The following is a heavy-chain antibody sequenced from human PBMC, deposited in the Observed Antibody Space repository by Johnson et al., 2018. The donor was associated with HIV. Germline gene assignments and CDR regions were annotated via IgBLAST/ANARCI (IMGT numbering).Heavy chain of an antibody. CDR3: ARGALQRGSWYGRDAFDI. Sequence: EVQLVESGGGLVQPGGSLRLSCSASGFSVRSNYMTWVRQAPGKGLECVSLISWSGGSTYYADSVTGRFTIARDNSKNSLYLQMTSLRAEDTAVYYCARGALQRGSWYGRDAFDIWGQGTMVTVSS. CDR2: ISWSGGST. V-gene: IGHV3-66*02. CDR1: GFSVRSNY. J-gene: IGHJ3*02. D-gene: IGHD6-13*01.